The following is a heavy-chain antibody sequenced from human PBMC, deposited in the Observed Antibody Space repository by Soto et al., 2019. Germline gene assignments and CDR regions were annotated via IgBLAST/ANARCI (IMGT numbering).Heavy chain of an antibody. CDR2: IIPILGIA. V-gene: IGHV1-69*02. CDR1: GGTFSSYT. J-gene: IGHJ6*02. CDR3: ARQRGGYDWGYYYGMDV. D-gene: IGHD5-12*01. Sequence: QVQLVQSGAEVKKPGSSVKVSCKASGGTFSSYTISWVRQAPGQGLEWMGRIIPILGIANYAQKFQGRVTITADKSTSTAYMERSSLRSEDTAVYYCARQRGGYDWGYYYGMDVWGQGTTVTVSS.